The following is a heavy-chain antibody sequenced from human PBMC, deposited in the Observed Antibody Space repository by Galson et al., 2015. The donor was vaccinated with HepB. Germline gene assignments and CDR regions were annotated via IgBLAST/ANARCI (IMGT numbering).Heavy chain of an antibody. CDR2: IRYDGSNK. V-gene: IGHV3-30*02. Sequence: SLRLSCAASGFTFSSYGMHWVRQAPGKGLEWVAFIRYDGSNKYYADSVKGRFTISRDNSKNTLYLQMNSLRAEDTAVYYCAKDPRSYYYGSGATFDYWGQGTLVTVSS. CDR1: GFTFSSYG. D-gene: IGHD3-10*01. J-gene: IGHJ4*02. CDR3: AKDPRSYYYGSGATFDY.